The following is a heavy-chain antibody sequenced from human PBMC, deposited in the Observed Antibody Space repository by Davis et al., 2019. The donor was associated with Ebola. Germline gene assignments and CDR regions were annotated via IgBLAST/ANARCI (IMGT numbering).Heavy chain of an antibody. Sequence: GESLKISCTASGFTFNYYWMSWVRQAPGKGLEWVANIKEDGSEKYYVDSVKGRFTISRDNAKNSLYLQMNSLTADDTAVYYCARDVGVEFDYWGQGTLVTVSS. CDR3: ARDVGVEFDY. CDR1: GFTFNYYW. J-gene: IGHJ4*02. CDR2: IKEDGSEK. D-gene: IGHD3-10*01. V-gene: IGHV3-7*03.